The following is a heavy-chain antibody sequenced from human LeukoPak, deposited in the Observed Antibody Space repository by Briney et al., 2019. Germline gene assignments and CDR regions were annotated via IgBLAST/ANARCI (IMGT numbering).Heavy chain of an antibody. Sequence: PTGGSLRLSCAASGFTFSSYAMSWVRQAPEKGLEWVANIKQDGSEEYYLDSVKGRFTISRDNAKNSLYLQVNSLRAEDTAVYYCARERGGFDYFDYWGQGTLVTVSS. CDR3: ARERGGFDYFDY. CDR1: GFTFSSYA. V-gene: IGHV3-7*01. CDR2: IKQDGSEE. D-gene: IGHD5-24*01. J-gene: IGHJ4*02.